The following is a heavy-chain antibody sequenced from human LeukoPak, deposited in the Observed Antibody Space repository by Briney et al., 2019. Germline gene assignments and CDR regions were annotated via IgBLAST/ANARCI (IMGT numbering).Heavy chain of an antibody. CDR2: ISYDGHYK. D-gene: IGHD5-12*01. CDR3: ARDHAADIVATGEDY. Sequence: GRSLRLSCAASGFTFSNYGMHWVRQAPGKGLEWVAVISYDGHYKYYADSVKGRFTISRDSSRNTLYLQMNSLRGEDTAVYYCARDHAADIVATGEDYWGQGTLVTVSS. V-gene: IGHV3-30*03. J-gene: IGHJ4*02. CDR1: GFTFSNYG.